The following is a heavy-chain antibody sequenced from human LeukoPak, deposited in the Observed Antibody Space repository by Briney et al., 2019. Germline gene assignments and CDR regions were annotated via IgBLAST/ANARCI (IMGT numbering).Heavy chain of an antibody. J-gene: IGHJ6*02. D-gene: IGHD3-10*01. CDR1: GFTGSSNY. Sequence: GSLRLSCAASGFTGSSNYMSWGRQAPGRGLEWVSLIYAGGSTYYADAVKGRFTISRHNSKNTLHLQMNSLRVEDTAVYYCATAGSSELLWDYAMDVWGQGTTVTVSS. V-gene: IGHV3-53*04. CDR3: ATAGSSELLWDYAMDV. CDR2: IYAGGST.